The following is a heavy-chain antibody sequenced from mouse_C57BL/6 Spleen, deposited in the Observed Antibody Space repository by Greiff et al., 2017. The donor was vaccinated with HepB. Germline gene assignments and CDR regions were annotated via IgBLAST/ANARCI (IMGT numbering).Heavy chain of an antibody. V-gene: IGHV3-6*01. D-gene: IGHD2-1*01. Sequence: DVQLQESGPGLVKPSQSLSLTCSVTGYSITSGYYWNWIRQFPGNKLEWMGYISYDGSNNYNPSLKNRISITRDTSKNQFFLKLNSVTTEETATYYCARGYGNPFAYGGQGTLVTVSA. J-gene: IGHJ3*01. CDR3: ARGYGNPFAY. CDR1: GYSITSGYY. CDR2: ISYDGSN.